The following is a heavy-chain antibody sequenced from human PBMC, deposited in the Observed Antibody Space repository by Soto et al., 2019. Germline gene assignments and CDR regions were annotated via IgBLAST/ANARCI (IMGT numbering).Heavy chain of an antibody. CDR2: IYHSGST. CDR3: ARDKGYSSGPLDY. V-gene: IGHV4-4*02. D-gene: IGHD6-19*01. Sequence: PSETLSLTCAVSGGSISGSNWWSWVRQPPGRGLEWIGEIYHSGSTNYNPSLKSRVTISVDKSKNQFSLKLTSVTAADTAVYYCARDKGYSSGPLDYWGPGTLVTVSS. CDR1: GGSISGSNW. J-gene: IGHJ4*02.